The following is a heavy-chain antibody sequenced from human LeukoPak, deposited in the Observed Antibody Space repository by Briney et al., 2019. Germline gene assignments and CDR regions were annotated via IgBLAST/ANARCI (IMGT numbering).Heavy chain of an antibody. D-gene: IGHD3-10*02. V-gene: IGHV3-30*02. CDR1: GFIFSNYG. CDR3: AELGITMIGGV. Sequence: GGSLRLSCAASGFIFSNYGLHWVRQAPGKGLEWVTFIRYDGSKKYYADAVKGRFTISRDNSKNTLYLQMNSLRAEDTAVYYCAELGITMIGGVWGKGTTVTISS. CDR2: IRYDGSKK. J-gene: IGHJ6*04.